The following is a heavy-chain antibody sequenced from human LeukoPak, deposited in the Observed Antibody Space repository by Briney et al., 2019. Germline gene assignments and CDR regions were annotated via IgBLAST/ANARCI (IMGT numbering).Heavy chain of an antibody. CDR1: GFTFSSYA. J-gene: IGHJ4*02. Sequence: GGSLRLSCAASGFTFSSYAMSWVRQAPGKGLEWVSAISGSGGSTYYADSVKGRFTIPRDNSKNTLYLQMNSLRAEDTAVYYCAKDRAYYYDSSGYSLNWGQGTLVTVSS. CDR3: AKDRAYYYDSSGYSLN. D-gene: IGHD3-22*01. CDR2: ISGSGGST. V-gene: IGHV3-23*01.